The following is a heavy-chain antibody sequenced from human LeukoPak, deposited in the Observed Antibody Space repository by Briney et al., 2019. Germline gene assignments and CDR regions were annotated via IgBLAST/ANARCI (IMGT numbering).Heavy chain of an antibody. CDR2: IYYSGST. Sequence: PSETLSLTCSVSGISVNTTYYWGWIRQPPGKGLEWIGSIYYSGSTYYNPSLKSRVTISVDTSKNQFSLKLSSVTAADTAVYYCARRRYYYDSSGYYYYFDYWGQGTLVTVSS. CDR3: ARRRYYYDSSGYYYYFDY. J-gene: IGHJ4*02. CDR1: GISVNTTYY. V-gene: IGHV4-39*01. D-gene: IGHD3-22*01.